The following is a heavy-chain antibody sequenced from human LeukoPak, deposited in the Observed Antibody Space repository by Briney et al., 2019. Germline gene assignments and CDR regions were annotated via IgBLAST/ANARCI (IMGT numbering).Heavy chain of an antibody. J-gene: IGHJ4*02. CDR1: GFTFSTSI. V-gene: IGHV3-48*02. CDR2: ISGSSSTI. CDR3: ARDYYGCCDH. Sequence: GGSLRLSCAASGFTFSTSILNWVRQAPGKGLEWVSYISGSSSTIYYADSVKGRFTISRDNAKNSLYLQMNSLRDEDTAVYYCARDYYGCCDHWGGGLVDSVSS. D-gene: IGHD3-10*01.